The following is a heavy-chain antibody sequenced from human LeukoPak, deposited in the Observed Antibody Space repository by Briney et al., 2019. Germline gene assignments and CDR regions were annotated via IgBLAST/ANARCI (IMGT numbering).Heavy chain of an antibody. V-gene: IGHV5-51*01. CDR2: IYPGDSDT. J-gene: IGHJ3*02. D-gene: IGHD5-24*01. CDR3: ARQWVAGGGYNSYAFDI. Sequence: GGSLKISCKGSGYNFTSYWIGWVRQMPGKGLEWMGIIYPGDSDTRYSPSFQGQVTISADKSISTAYLQWSSLKASDTAMYYCARQWVAGGGYNSYAFDIWGQGTMVTVSS. CDR1: GYNFTSYW.